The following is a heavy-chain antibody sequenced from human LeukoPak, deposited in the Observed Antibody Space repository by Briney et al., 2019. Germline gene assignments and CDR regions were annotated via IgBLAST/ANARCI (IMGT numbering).Heavy chain of an antibody. CDR1: GGSFRSYY. Sequence: PSETLSLTCAVYGGSFRSYYLSWIRQPPGKGLEWIGEINHSGSTNYNPSLKSRVTISVDTSKNQFSLKLSSVTAADTAVSYCARVDGSDGYNGDDWGKGTLVTVSS. J-gene: IGHJ4*02. D-gene: IGHD5-24*01. CDR2: INHSGST. CDR3: ARVDGSDGYNGDD. V-gene: IGHV4-34*01.